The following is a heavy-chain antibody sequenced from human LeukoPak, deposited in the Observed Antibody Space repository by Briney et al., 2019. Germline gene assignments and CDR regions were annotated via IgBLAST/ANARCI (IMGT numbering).Heavy chain of an antibody. V-gene: IGHV4-39*07. CDR2: IYYSGST. D-gene: IGHD6-13*01. CDR3: ARTLYSSSWFEGWFDP. J-gene: IGHJ5*02. CDR1: GGSISSSSYY. Sequence: PSETLSLTCTVSGGSISSSSYYWGWIRQPPGKGLEWIGSIYYSGSTYYNPSLKSRVTISVDTSKNQFSLKLSSVTAADTAVYYCARTLYSSSWFEGWFDPWGQGTLVTVSS.